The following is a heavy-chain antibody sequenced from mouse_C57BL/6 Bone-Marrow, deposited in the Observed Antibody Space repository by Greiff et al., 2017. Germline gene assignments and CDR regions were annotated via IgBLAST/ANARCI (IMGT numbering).Heavy chain of an antibody. CDR3: EREAYYSKGGFAY. D-gene: IGHD2-5*01. CDR2: IDPSDSYT. CDR1: GYTFTSYW. Sequence: QVQLQQPGAELVMPGASVKLSCKASGYTFTSYWMHWVKQRPGQGLEWIGEIDPSDSYTNYNQKFKGKSTLTVDKSSSTAYMQLSSLTSEDSAVYYCEREAYYSKGGFAYWGQGTLVTVSA. J-gene: IGHJ3*01. V-gene: IGHV1-69*01.